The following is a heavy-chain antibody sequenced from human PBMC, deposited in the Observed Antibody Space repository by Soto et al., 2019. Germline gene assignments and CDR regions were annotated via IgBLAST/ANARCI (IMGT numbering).Heavy chain of an antibody. CDR3: ARVGIAAAATEYYFDY. CDR1: GYTFTGYY. V-gene: IGHV1-2*04. D-gene: IGHD6-13*01. J-gene: IGHJ4*02. Sequence: GASVKVSCKASGYTFTGYYMHWVRQAPGQGLEWMGWINPNSGGTNYAQKFQGWVTMTRDTSISTAYMELSRLRSDDTAVYYCARVGIAAAATEYYFDYWRQGTLVTVSS. CDR2: INPNSGGT.